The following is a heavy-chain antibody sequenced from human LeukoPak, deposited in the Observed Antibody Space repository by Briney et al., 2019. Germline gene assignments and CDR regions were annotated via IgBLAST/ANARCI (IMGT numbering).Heavy chain of an antibody. Sequence: GSSVKVSCKASGGTFSSYAISWVRQAPGHGLEWMGGIIPIFGTANYAQKFQGRVTITADESTSTAYMELSSLRSEDTAVYYCAIPELHTEVYYGMDVWGQGTTVTVSS. CDR3: AIPELHTEVYYGMDV. CDR2: IIPIFGTA. CDR1: GGTFSSYA. D-gene: IGHD3-10*01. V-gene: IGHV1-69*01. J-gene: IGHJ6*02.